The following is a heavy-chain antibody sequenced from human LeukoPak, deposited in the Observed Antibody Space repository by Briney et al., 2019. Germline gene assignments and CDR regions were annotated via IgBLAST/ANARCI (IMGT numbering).Heavy chain of an antibody. Sequence: SETLSLTCAVSGGSFSGYYWSWIRQPPGKGLEWIGEINHSGSTNYNPSLKSRVTISVDTSKNQFSLKLSSVTAADTAVYYCTRGVAGYSSSWFDPWGQGTLVTVSS. J-gene: IGHJ5*02. V-gene: IGHV4-34*01. CDR1: GGSFSGYY. CDR2: INHSGST. D-gene: IGHD6-13*01. CDR3: TRGVAGYSSSWFDP.